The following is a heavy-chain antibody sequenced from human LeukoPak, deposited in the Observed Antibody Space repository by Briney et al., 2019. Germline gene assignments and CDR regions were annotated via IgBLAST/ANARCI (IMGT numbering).Heavy chain of an antibody. V-gene: IGHV4-39*07. CDR2: IYYIGKT. CDR1: GGSISSSNYY. CDR3: ARYNWNELYDAFDI. J-gene: IGHJ3*02. Sequence: SSETLSLTCIVSGGSISSSNYYWGWIRHPPGKGLEWIGSIYYIGKTFYNASLKSRVTISVDRSKNQFSLKLSSVTAADTAVYCCARYNWNELYDAFDIWGQGTLVTVSS. D-gene: IGHD1-20*01.